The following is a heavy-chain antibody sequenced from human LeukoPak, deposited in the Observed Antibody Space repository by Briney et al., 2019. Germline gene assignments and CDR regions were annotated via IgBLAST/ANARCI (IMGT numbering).Heavy chain of an antibody. D-gene: IGHD5-12*01. J-gene: IGHJ3*02. Sequence: SETLSLTCTVSGGSISSYYWSWIRQPPGKGLEWIGYIYYSGSTNYNPSLKSRVTMSLDTSKNQFSLKLSSVTAADAAVYSCARLHHSSGYDFAFDIWGQGTMVTVSS. CDR2: IYYSGST. V-gene: IGHV4-59*08. CDR3: ARLHHSSGYDFAFDI. CDR1: GGSISSYY.